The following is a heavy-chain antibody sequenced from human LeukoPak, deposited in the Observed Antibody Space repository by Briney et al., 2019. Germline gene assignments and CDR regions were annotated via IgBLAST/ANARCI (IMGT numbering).Heavy chain of an antibody. CDR3: ARHLATYYYGSGSYYRGEQLDY. Sequence: PSETLSLTCAVYGGSFSDYYWSWIRQPPGKGLEWIGEINHSESTNYNPSLKSRVAISVDTSKNQFSLKLSSVTAADTAVYYCARHLATYYYGSGSYYRGEQLDYWGQGTLVTVSS. CDR2: INHSEST. D-gene: IGHD3-10*01. J-gene: IGHJ4*02. CDR1: GGSFSDYY. V-gene: IGHV4-34*01.